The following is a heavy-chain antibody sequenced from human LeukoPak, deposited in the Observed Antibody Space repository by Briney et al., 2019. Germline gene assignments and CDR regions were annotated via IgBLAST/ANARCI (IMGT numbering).Heavy chain of an antibody. CDR1: GFTFSRYD. CDR2: IGTAGDA. V-gene: IGHV3-13*01. Sequence: GGSLRLSCAASGFTFSRYDMHWLRQATGRGLEWVSAIGTAGDAYYPGSVKGRFTISRENAKNSLYLQMNSLRAEDTAAYYCARVPHYDFWSGYYFDYWGQGTLVTVSS. D-gene: IGHD3-3*01. CDR3: ARVPHYDFWSGYYFDY. J-gene: IGHJ4*02.